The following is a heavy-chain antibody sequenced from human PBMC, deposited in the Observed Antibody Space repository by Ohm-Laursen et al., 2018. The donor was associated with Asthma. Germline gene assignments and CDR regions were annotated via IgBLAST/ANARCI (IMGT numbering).Heavy chain of an antibody. CDR1: GFPFSAYT. Sequence: GSLRLSCSASGFPFSAYTMTWVRQAPGKRLEWVSSISGSSRYIYYTDSVKDRFTIFRDNAKRSLYLQMNSLRDEDTAVYYCARGSFDEYGDYPFDSWGQGTLVTVSS. CDR2: ISGSSRYI. V-gene: IGHV3-21*01. J-gene: IGHJ4*02. D-gene: IGHD4-17*01. CDR3: ARGSFDEYGDYPFDS.